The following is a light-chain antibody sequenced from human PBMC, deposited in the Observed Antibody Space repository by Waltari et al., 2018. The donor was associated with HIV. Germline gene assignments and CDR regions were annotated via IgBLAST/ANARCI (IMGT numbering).Light chain of an antibody. Sequence: QSVLTQPPSVSGAPGQRVTSSCTGSSSNTGAGYDVHWYQQLPGTAPKLLIYGNNNRPSGVPDRFSGSKSGTSVSLAITGLQAEDEADYFCQSYDSRLRAVVFGGGTKLTVL. J-gene: IGLJ2*01. CDR2: GNN. CDR1: SSNTGAGYD. CDR3: QSYDSRLRAVV. V-gene: IGLV1-40*01.